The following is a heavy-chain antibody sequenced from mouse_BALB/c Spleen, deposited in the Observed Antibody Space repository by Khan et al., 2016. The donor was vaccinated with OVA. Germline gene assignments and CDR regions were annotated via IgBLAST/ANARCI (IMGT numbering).Heavy chain of an antibody. Sequence: QVRLQQSGAELAKPGASVKMSCKASGYTFINYWILWVKQRPGQGLEWIGYINPSTGYTEYNQNFKDKATLTADKSSSTAYMQLSSLTSEDSAVXYSARRGLRWDFDYWGQGTTLTVSS. V-gene: IGHV1-7*01. D-gene: IGHD1-1*01. CDR1: GYTFINYW. CDR3: ARRGLRWDFDY. J-gene: IGHJ2*01. CDR2: INPSTGYT.